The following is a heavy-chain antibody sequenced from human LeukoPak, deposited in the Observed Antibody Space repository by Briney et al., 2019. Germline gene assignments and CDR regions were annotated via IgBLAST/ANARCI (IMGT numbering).Heavy chain of an antibody. CDR1: GGSISSSSYY. D-gene: IGHD5-18*01. CDR3: ASGTWIRLWLFDY. V-gene: IGHV4-39*06. CDR2: IYYSGST. J-gene: IGHJ4*02. Sequence: TSETLSLTCTVSGGSISSSSYYWGWIRQPPGKGLEWIGSIYYSGSTYYNPSLKSRVTISVDTSKNQFPLKLSSVTAADTAVYYCASGTWIRLWLFDYWGQGTLVTVSS.